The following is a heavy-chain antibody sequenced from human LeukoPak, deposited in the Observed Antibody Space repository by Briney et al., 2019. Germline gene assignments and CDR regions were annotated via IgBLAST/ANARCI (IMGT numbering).Heavy chain of an antibody. CDR3: ARIGLWFGGNDY. CDR2: ISYDGSNK. J-gene: IGHJ4*02. Sequence: GGSLRLSCAASGFTFSSYAMHWVRQAPGKGLEWVAVISYDGSNKYYADSVKGRFTISRDNSKNTLYLQMNSLRAEDTAVYYCARIGLWFGGNDYWGQGTLVTVSS. CDR1: GFTFSSYA. D-gene: IGHD3-10*01. V-gene: IGHV3-30*04.